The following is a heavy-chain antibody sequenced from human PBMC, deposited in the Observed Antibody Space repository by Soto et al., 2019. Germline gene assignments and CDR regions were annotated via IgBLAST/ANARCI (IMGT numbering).Heavy chain of an antibody. CDR1: GFTFSAYA. Sequence: EVQLVDSGGGLVQPGASLRLSCAGSGFTFSAYAMSWVRQAPGKGLEWVSSISASAITTYNTDSVRGRFTISRDNYRNTVYLQMNSLRAEDTAVYFCAKPPGFNNVVPAYFDYWGGGTRVTVSS. CDR2: ISASAITT. D-gene: IGHD2-15*01. V-gene: IGHV3-23*04. CDR3: AKPPGFNNVVPAYFDY. J-gene: IGHJ4*02.